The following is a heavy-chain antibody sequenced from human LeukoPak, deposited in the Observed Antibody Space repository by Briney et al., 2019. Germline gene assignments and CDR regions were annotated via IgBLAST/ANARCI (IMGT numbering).Heavy chain of an antibody. CDR1: GYTFTSYC. CDR3: ARVRDYYDSSDYSDY. CDR2: ISAYNGNT. V-gene: IGHV1-18*04. Sequence: ASVKVSCKASGYTFTSYCISWVRQAPGQGLEWMGWISAYNGNTNYVQKFQGKVTMTIDTSTTTAYMELRSLTSDDTAVYYCARVRDYYDSSDYSDYWGQGTLVTVSS. D-gene: IGHD3-22*01. J-gene: IGHJ4*02.